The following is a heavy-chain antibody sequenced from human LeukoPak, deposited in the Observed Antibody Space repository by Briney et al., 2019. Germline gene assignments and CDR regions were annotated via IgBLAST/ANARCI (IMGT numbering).Heavy chain of an antibody. J-gene: IGHJ4*02. Sequence: GGSLRLSCAASGSTFSSYAMSWVRQAPGKGLEWVSAISGSGGSTSYAQKFQGRVTMTRDTSTSTVYMELSSLRSEDTAVYYCAREYVTFGGVIVITPYFDYWGQGTLVTVSS. V-gene: IGHV3-23*01. CDR1: GSTFSSYA. CDR2: ISGSGGST. D-gene: IGHD3-16*02. CDR3: AREYVTFGGVIVITPYFDY.